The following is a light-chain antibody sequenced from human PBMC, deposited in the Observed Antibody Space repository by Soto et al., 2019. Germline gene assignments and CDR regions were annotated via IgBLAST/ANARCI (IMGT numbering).Light chain of an antibody. V-gene: IGLV2-14*01. Sequence: QSVLTQPASVSGSPGQSITISCTGTSSDIGNYDFVSWYQQVPGTAPKAMIYEVSSRPSGVSNRFSGSKSGNTASLTISGLQAEDEAYYYGSSYTTSTSFILFGGGTKVTV. CDR2: EVS. CDR1: SSDIGNYDF. J-gene: IGLJ2*01. CDR3: SSYTTSTSFIL.